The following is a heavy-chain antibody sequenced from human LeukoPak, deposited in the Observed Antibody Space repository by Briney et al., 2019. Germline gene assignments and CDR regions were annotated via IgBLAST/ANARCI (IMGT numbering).Heavy chain of an antibody. D-gene: IGHD3-22*01. J-gene: IGHJ5*02. V-gene: IGHV4-4*07. CDR3: TRALYYYDSSGHQRWFDP. Sequence: SETLSLTCTVSGGSISRYYWSWIRQPAGKGLEWIGRIYTSGSTNYNPSLKSRVTMSVDTSKNQFSLKLSSVTAADTAVYYCTRALYYYDSSGHQRWFDPWGQGTLVTVSS. CDR2: IYTSGST. CDR1: GGSISRYY.